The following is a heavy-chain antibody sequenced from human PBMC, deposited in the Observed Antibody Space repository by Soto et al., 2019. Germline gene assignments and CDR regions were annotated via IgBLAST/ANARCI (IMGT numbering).Heavy chain of an antibody. D-gene: IGHD6-6*01. CDR3: ARHTQLAYQNHFDY. J-gene: IGHJ4*02. CDR2: IDPSDSYT. Sequence: PGESLKISCKGSGYSFTSYWISWVGQMPGKGLEWMGRIDPSDSYTNYSPSFQGHVTISADKSISTAYLQWSSLKASDTAMYYCARHTQLAYQNHFDYWCQGTLVTVSS. V-gene: IGHV5-10-1*01. CDR1: GYSFTSYW.